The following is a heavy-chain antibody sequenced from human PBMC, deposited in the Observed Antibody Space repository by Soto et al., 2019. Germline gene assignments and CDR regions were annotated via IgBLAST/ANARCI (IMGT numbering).Heavy chain of an antibody. CDR2: ISSNGGST. D-gene: IGHD3-3*01. CDR1: GFTFSSYA. J-gene: IGHJ4*02. Sequence: LRLSCSASGFTFSSYAMHWVRQAPGKGLEYVSAISSNGGSTYYADSVKGRFTISRDNSKNTLYLQMSSLRAEDTAVYYCVKDQNDDFWSGYYRSPFDYWGRGTLVTVSS. CDR3: VKDQNDDFWSGYYRSPFDY. V-gene: IGHV3-64D*06.